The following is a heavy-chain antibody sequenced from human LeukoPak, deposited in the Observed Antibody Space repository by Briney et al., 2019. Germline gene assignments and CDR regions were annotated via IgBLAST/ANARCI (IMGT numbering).Heavy chain of an antibody. CDR3: ARELGGFGELNWFDH. Sequence: SETLSLTCNVAGGSISSYYWSWIRQPPGEGLQWIGYIYYSGSTNYNPSLKSRVTISVDTSKNQFSLKLSSVTAADTAVYYCARELGGFGELNWFDHWGQGTLVTVSS. CDR1: GGSISSYY. V-gene: IGHV4-59*01. CDR2: IYYSGST. J-gene: IGHJ5*02. D-gene: IGHD3-10*01.